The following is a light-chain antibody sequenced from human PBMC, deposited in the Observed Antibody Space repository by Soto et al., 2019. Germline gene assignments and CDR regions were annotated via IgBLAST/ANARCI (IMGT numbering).Light chain of an antibody. V-gene: IGLV2-14*03. Sequence: QSVLTQPASVSGSPGQSITIPCTGTSSDVGGYNYVSWYQQHPGKAPKLMIYDVTNRPSGVSNRFSGSKSGNTASLTISGLQAEDEADYYCCSYTTSSTLPYVFGTGTKVTVL. J-gene: IGLJ1*01. CDR2: DVT. CDR3: CSYTTSSTLPYV. CDR1: SSDVGGYNY.